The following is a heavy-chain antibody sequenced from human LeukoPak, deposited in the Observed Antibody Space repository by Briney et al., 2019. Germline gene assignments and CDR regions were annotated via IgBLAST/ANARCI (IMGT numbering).Heavy chain of an antibody. CDR1: GFTFKTCA. D-gene: IGHD6-6*01. CDR3: AKGLAARPDDAFGI. CDR2: ISGSGGST. V-gene: IGHV3-23*01. J-gene: IGHJ3*02. Sequence: GGSLRLSCAASGFTFKTCAMSWVRQAPGKGLEWVSAISGSGGSTYYADSVKGRFTISRDNSKNTLYLQMNSLRAEDTAVYYCAKGLAARPDDAFGIWGQGTMVTVSS.